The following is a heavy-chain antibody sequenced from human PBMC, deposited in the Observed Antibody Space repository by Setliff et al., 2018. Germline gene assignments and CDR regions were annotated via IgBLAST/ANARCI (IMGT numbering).Heavy chain of an antibody. CDR3: ARGGYSYGYDHGFDI. D-gene: IGHD5-18*01. V-gene: IGHV1-18*01. CDR1: GYSFSDYG. J-gene: IGHJ3*02. CDR2: ISAYNGNT. Sequence: ASVKVSCKASGYSFSDYGISWVRQAPGQGLEWMGWISAYNGNTKYAQKLQGRVTVATDISTSTAYMELRSLRSDDTAVYYCARGGYSYGYDHGFDIWGQGTMVTV.